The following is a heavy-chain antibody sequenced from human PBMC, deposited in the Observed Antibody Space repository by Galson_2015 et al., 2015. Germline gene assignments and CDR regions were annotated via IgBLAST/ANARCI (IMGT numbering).Heavy chain of an antibody. Sequence: SVKVSCKASGGTFSSYAISWVRQAPEQGLEWMGGIIPIFGTANYAQKFQGRVTITADESTSTAYMELSSLRSEDTAVYYCASFRSWYGDAFDIWAQGTMVTASS. D-gene: IGHD6-13*01. V-gene: IGHV1-69*13. J-gene: IGHJ3*02. CDR1: GGTFSSYA. CDR3: ASFRSWYGDAFDI. CDR2: IIPIFGTA.